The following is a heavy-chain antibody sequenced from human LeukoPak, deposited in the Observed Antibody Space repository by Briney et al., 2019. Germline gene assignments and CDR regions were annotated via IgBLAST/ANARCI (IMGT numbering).Heavy chain of an antibody. Sequence: GGSLRLSCAASGFTFSSYWMSWVRQAPGKGLEWVANIKQDGSEKYYVDSVKGRFTISRDNAENSLYLQMNSLRAEDTAVYYCARFALGPIAVAPYFDYWGQGTLVTVSS. CDR2: IKQDGSEK. V-gene: IGHV3-7*01. CDR3: ARFALGPIAVAPYFDY. D-gene: IGHD6-19*01. CDR1: GFTFSSYW. J-gene: IGHJ4*02.